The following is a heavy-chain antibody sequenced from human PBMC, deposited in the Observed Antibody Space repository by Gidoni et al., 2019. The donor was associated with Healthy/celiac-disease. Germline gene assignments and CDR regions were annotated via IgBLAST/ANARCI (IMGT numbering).Heavy chain of an antibody. J-gene: IGHJ4*02. V-gene: IGHV3-33*01. D-gene: IGHD2-15*01. CDR2: GSNK. CDR3: ARDWGGCSGGSCYPEDY. Sequence: GSNKYYADSVKGRFTISRDNSKNTLYLQMNSLRAEDTAVYYCARDWGGCSGGSCYPEDYWGQGTLVTVSS.